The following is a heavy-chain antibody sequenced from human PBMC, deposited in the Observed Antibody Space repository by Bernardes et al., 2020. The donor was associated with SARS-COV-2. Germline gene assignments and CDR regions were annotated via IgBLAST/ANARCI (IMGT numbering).Heavy chain of an antibody. Sequence: SETLSLTCTVSGASISTSSYYWGWIRQPPGKGLEWIGSIYYSGNTYYNPSLESQVTISVDTSKNQFSLKLRSVTAADTAVYYCARHAKRYSNYPIDSWSQGTLVTVSS. J-gene: IGHJ4*02. CDR2: IYYSGNT. CDR3: ARHAKRYSNYPIDS. CDR1: GASISTSSYY. V-gene: IGHV4-39*01. D-gene: IGHD4-4*01.